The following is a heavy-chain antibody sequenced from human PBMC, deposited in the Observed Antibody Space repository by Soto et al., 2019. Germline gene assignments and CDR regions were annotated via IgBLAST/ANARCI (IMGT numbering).Heavy chain of an antibody. CDR1: GGSISSYY. D-gene: IGHD6-25*01. CDR3: AKGSGWHPY. V-gene: IGHV4-59*01. J-gene: IGHJ4*02. Sequence: PSETLSLTCTVSGGSISSYYWSWIRQPPGKGLEWIGSVSSNGDRKYNPSLKSRVTMSTDMSTNQFSLMLNSVIGADTAVYYCAKGSGWHPYWGQGTLVTVSS. CDR2: VSSNGDR.